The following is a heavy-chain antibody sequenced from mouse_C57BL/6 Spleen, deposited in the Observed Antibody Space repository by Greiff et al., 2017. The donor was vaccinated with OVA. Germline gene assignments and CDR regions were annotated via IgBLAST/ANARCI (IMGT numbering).Heavy chain of an antibody. CDR1: GYTFTSYW. V-gene: IGHV1-52*01. CDR2: IDPSDSET. Sequence: VQLQQPGAELVRPGSSVKLSCKASGYTFTSYWMHWVKQRPIQGLEWIGNIDPSDSETHYNQKFKDKATLTVDKSSSTAYMQLSSLTSEDSAVYDCARGDGYQGYFDYWGQGTTLTVSS. J-gene: IGHJ2*01. D-gene: IGHD2-3*01. CDR3: ARGDGYQGYFDY.